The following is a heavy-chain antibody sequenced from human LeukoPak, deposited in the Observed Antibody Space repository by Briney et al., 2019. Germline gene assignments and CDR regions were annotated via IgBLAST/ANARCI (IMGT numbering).Heavy chain of an antibody. Sequence: SETLSLTCTVSGGSISSGGYYWSWIRQHPGKGPEWIGYIYYSGSTYYNPSLKSRVTISVDTSKNQFSLKLRSVTAADPAVFYCARGGGASSLSESAFDIWGQGTMVPVS. CDR2: IYYSGST. V-gene: IGHV4-31*03. CDR3: ARGGGASSLSESAFDI. D-gene: IGHD6-6*01. J-gene: IGHJ3*02. CDR1: GGSISSGGYY.